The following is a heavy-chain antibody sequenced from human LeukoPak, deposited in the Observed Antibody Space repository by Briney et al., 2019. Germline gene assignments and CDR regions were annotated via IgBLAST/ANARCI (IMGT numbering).Heavy chain of an antibody. D-gene: IGHD4-17*01. CDR3: ARVGGYGDYINWFDP. V-gene: IGHV1-18*01. CDR2: ISAYNGNT. J-gene: IGHJ5*02. CDR1: GYTFTSYG. Sequence: ASVKVSCKASGYTFTSYGISWVRQAPGQGLEWMGWISAYNGNTNYAQKLQGRVTMTTDTPTSTAYMELRSLRSDDTAVYYCARVGGYGDYINWFDPWGQGTLVTVSS.